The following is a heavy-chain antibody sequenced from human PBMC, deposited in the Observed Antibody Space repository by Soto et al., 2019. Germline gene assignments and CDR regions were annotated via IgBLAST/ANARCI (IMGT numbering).Heavy chain of an antibody. D-gene: IGHD4-4*01. CDR3: ARTTVGEDNWFDP. Sequence: EVQLVESGGGLVQPGGALRLSCAASGFTFSSYSMNWVRQAPGKGLEWVSYISSSSSTIYYADSVKGRFTISRDNAKNSLYLQMNSLRDEDTAVYYCARTTVGEDNWFDPWGQGTLVTVSS. CDR2: ISSSSSTI. CDR1: GFTFSSYS. J-gene: IGHJ5*02. V-gene: IGHV3-48*02.